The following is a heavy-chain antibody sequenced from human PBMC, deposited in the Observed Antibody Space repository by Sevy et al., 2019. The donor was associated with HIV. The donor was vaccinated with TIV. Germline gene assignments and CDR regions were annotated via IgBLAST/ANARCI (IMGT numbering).Heavy chain of an antibody. D-gene: IGHD3-22*01. Sequence: GASVKVSCKASGYTFTSYGINWVRQAPGQGLEWMGWISAYSGNTNYAQNLQGRVTMTTDTFTSTAYMELRSLTSDDTAVYYCARDQYDSSGYYYSYYGMDVWGQGTTVTVSS. V-gene: IGHV1-18*01. J-gene: IGHJ6*02. CDR2: ISAYSGNT. CDR3: ARDQYDSSGYYYSYYGMDV. CDR1: GYTFTSYG.